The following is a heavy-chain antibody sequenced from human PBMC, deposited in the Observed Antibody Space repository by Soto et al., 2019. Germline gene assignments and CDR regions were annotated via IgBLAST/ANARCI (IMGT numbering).Heavy chain of an antibody. CDR3: ARGTTTSAISAMDV. Sequence: QVQLVESGGGVVQPGRSLRLSCAASGFTFSNNAMDWVRQAPGKGLEWVAVISYDGSNKYIAESVKGRFTISRDNSKNTLFLQMNSLRAEDTAVYYCARGTTTSAISAMDVWGQGTTVTVSS. V-gene: IGHV3-30-3*01. CDR1: GFTFSNNA. D-gene: IGHD2-21*02. J-gene: IGHJ6*02. CDR2: ISYDGSNK.